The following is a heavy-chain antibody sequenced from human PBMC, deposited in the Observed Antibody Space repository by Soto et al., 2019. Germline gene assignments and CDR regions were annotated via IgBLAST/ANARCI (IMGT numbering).Heavy chain of an antibody. CDR1: GCTFCSYA. D-gene: IGHD3-16*02. J-gene: IGHJ4*02. V-gene: IGHV3-30-3*01. CDR3: ASDLGYRRDSTRDCLDS. Sequence: HPGPSLRLSGAACGCTFCSYAMHWVRKAPGQALEYREVKSYEANNKDSEDTVKCRFTISRDKSKNTMYLQMNSLKAEDTAVYYCASDLGYRRDSTRDCLDSEDQETLGTVSS. CDR2: KSYEANNK.